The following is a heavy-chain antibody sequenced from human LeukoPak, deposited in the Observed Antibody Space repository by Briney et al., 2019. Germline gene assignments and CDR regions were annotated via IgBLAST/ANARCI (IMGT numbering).Heavy chain of an antibody. D-gene: IGHD1-1*01. CDR2: ISSSSSYT. J-gene: IGHJ3*02. Sequence: PGGSLRLSCAASGFTFSDYYMSWICQAPGKGLEWVSYISSSSSYTNYADSVKGRFTISRDNAKNSLYLQMNSLRAEDTAVYYCARVGKNGYAFDIWGQGTMVTVSS. V-gene: IGHV3-11*06. CDR3: ARVGKNGYAFDI. CDR1: GFTFSDYY.